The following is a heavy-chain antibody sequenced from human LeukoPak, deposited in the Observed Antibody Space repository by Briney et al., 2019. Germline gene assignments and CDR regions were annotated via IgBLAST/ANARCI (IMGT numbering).Heavy chain of an antibody. CDR1: GFTFSSYA. Sequence: TGGSLRLSCAASGFTFSSYAMNWVRQAPGKGLEWVSSISTSSSYIYYADSVKGRFTISRDNAKNSLYLQMNSLRAEDTAVYYCARVDGYDFPLDYWGQGTLVTVSS. V-gene: IGHV3-21*01. CDR2: ISTSSSYI. J-gene: IGHJ4*02. D-gene: IGHD5-12*01. CDR3: ARVDGYDFPLDY.